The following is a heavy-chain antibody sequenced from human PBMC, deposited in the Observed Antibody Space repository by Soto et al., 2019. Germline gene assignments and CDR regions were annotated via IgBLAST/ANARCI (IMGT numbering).Heavy chain of an antibody. CDR3: RSARWARYHYLDY. D-gene: IGHD2-15*01. J-gene: IGHJ4*02. V-gene: IGHV3-21*01. CDR1: GFTFSSYS. Sequence: GGSLRLSCAASGFTFSSYSMNWVRQAPGKGLEWVSSISSSSSYIYYADSVKGRFTISRDNAKNSLYLQMNSLRAEDTAVYYCRSARWARYHYLDYWGQGTLVTVAS. CDR2: ISSSSSYI.